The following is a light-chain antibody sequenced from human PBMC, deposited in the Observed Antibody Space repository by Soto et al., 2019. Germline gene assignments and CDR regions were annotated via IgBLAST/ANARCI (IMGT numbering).Light chain of an antibody. V-gene: IGKV3-20*01. J-gene: IGKJ1*01. CDR3: QQYSSPPRT. CDR2: VAS. Sequence: EIVLTQSPGSLSLSPGERATLSCRASQSVSSYLAWYQQKPGQAPRLLIYVASSRATGFPDRFSGSGSGTDFSLTISRLEPEDSAVYYCQQYSSPPRTFGQGTKVEIK. CDR1: QSVSSY.